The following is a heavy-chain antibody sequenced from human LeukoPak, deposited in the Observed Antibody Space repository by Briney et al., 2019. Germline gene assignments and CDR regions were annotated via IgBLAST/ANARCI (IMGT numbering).Heavy chain of an antibody. V-gene: IGHV1-2*02. CDR3: ARTAIRVYYDSSGYLNY. Sequence: ASVKASCKASGYTFTGYYMHWVRQAPGQGLEWMGWINPNSGGTNYAQKFQGRVTMTRDTSISTAYMELSRLRSDDTAVYYCARTAIRVYYDSSGYLNYWGQGTLVTVSS. CDR1: GYTFTGYY. J-gene: IGHJ4*02. D-gene: IGHD3-22*01. CDR2: INPNSGGT.